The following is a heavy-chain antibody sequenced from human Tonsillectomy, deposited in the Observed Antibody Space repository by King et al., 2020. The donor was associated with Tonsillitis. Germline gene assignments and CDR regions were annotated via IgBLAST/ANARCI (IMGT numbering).Heavy chain of an antibody. CDR1: GGTFSSYV. Sequence: HVQLVESGAEVKKPGSSVKVSCKASGGTFSSYVISWVRQAPGQGLEWMGGIIPILFTANYAQKFQGRVTITADESTSTVYMELTSLRSEDTAVYYCAIAAGTQNFYSYYMDVWSKGTTVTVSS. J-gene: IGHJ6*03. CDR3: AIAAGTQNFYSYYMDV. V-gene: IGHV1-69*01. D-gene: IGHD6-13*01. CDR2: IIPILFTA.